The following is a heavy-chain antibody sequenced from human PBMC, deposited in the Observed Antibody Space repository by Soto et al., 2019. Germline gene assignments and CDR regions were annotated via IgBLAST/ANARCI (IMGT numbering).Heavy chain of an antibody. J-gene: IGHJ3*02. Sequence: GESLKISCKGSGYSFTNYWIGWVRQMPGKGLEWMGIMYPGDSDTRYSPSFQGQVTISADKSISTAYLQWSSLKASDTAMYYCARRDYYDSSGPGGALDIWGQGTMVTVSS. V-gene: IGHV5-51*01. CDR2: MYPGDSDT. D-gene: IGHD3-22*01. CDR3: ARRDYYDSSGPGGALDI. CDR1: GYSFTNYW.